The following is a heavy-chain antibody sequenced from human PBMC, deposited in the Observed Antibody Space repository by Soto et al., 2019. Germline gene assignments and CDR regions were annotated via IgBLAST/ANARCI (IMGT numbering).Heavy chain of an antibody. D-gene: IGHD3-10*01. Sequence: GGSLRLSCAASGFTFSDYYMSWIRQAPGKGLEWVSYISSSSSYTNYADSVKGRFTISRDNAKNSLYLQMNSLRAEDTAVYYCARDGDGFGEFNGFWGQGTLVTVSS. V-gene: IGHV3-11*06. J-gene: IGHJ4*02. CDR1: GFTFSDYY. CDR3: ARDGDGFGEFNGF. CDR2: ISSSSSYT.